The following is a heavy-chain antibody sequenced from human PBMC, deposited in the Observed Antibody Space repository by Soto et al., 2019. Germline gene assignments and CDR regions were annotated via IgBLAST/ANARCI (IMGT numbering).Heavy chain of an antibody. CDR3: ARDVSGYGLFAY. Sequence: ETLALTCAVDGGSCSGYYWSWIRQPPGKGLEWIGDINYSGSTNYNPSLKSRVTISVDTSKNQFSLKLSSVTAADTAVYYCARDVSGYGLFAYWGQGTPVTVSS. J-gene: IGHJ4*02. D-gene: IGHD6-25*01. CDR2: INYSGST. V-gene: IGHV4-34*01. CDR1: GGSCSGYY.